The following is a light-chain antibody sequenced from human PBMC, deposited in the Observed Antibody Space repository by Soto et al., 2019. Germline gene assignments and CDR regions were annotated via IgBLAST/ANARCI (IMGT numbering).Light chain of an antibody. CDR2: GAS. CDR1: QSVGTW. CDR3: LQHNSYPSIT. J-gene: IGKJ5*01. V-gene: IGKV1-5*01. Sequence: DIQMTQSPSTLSASVGGRVTITCRASQSVGTWVAWYQQKPGKAPKLLIYGASNLESGVPSRFSGSGSGTEFTLTITTLQPDDFATYYCLQHNSYPSITFGQGTRLEIK.